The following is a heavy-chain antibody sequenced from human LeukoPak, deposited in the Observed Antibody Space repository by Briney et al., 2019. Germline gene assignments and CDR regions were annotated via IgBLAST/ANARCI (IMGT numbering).Heavy chain of an antibody. J-gene: IGHJ6*03. D-gene: IGHD5-12*01. V-gene: IGHV4-34*01. CDR1: GGSFSGYY. Sequence: SETLSLTCAVYGGSFSGYYWSWIRQPPGKGLEWIGEINHSGSTNYHPSLKSRVTISVDTSKNQFSLKLSSVTAADTAVYYCARTRGDPLIVATSRGYYYYMDVWGKGTTVTVSS. CDR2: INHSGST. CDR3: ARTRGDPLIVATSRGYYYYMDV.